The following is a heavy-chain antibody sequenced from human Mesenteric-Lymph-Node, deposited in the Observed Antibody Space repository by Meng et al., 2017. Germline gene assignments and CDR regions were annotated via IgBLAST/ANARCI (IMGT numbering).Heavy chain of an antibody. V-gene: IGHV3-33*01. CDR2: IWSDGSQK. CDR3: ARDKGTTSCDT. J-gene: IGHJ4*02. CDR1: GIPFTRSG. D-gene: IGHD2/OR15-2a*01. Sequence: GESLKISCGASGIPFTRSGMHWVRQGPGKGLEWVAMIWSDGSQKYYADSVKGRFTVSRDNSNNMLYLQMDSLRAEDTAVYYCARDKGTTSCDTWGQGTLVTVSS.